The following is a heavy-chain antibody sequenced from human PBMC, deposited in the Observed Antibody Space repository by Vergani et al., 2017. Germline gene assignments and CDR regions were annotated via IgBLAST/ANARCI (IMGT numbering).Heavy chain of an antibody. D-gene: IGHD5-18*01. CDR2: IYYNGGT. V-gene: IGHV4-39*01. CDR1: GVSIISSSYY. J-gene: IGHJ4*02. CDR3: ARHVSHTAGDY. Sequence: QVQLQESGPRLVKPSETLSLTCSVSGVSIISSSYYWVWVRQPPGKGLEWVGNIYYNGGTDYNPSLKSRVTISVDTSKNQFSLKLNSVTAADTAVYYCARHVSHTAGDYWGQGTLATVSS.